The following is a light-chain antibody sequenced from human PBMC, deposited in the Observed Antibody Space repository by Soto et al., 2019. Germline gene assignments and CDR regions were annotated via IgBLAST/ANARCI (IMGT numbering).Light chain of an antibody. CDR1: RTDVDGYDY. J-gene: IGLJ1*01. CDR2: DVS. Sequence: QSVLTQPASVSGSPGQSITISCTGARTDVDGYDYVSWYQQHPGQAPKLMIYDVSKRPSGVSNRFSGSKTGDTASLTIYGRQAEDGADYFCTSYTGSTPFDVFGPGTKLTVL. V-gene: IGLV2-14*03. CDR3: TSYTGSTPFDV.